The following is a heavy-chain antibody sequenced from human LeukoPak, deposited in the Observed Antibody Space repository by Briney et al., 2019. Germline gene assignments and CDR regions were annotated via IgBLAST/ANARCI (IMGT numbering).Heavy chain of an antibody. CDR1: GGSISSGSYY. Sequence: PSETLSLTCTVSGGSISSGSYYWSWNRQPAGKGLEWIGRIYTSGSTNYNPSLKSRVTISVDTSKNQFSLKLSSVTAADTAVYYCARVRWLQGLYFDYWGQGTLVTVSS. J-gene: IGHJ4*02. CDR2: IYTSGST. CDR3: ARVRWLQGLYFDY. V-gene: IGHV4-61*02. D-gene: IGHD5-24*01.